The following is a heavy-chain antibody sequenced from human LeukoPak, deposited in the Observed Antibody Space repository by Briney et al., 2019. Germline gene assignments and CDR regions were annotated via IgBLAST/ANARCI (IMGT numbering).Heavy chain of an antibody. CDR3: ARERDCSSTSCSYFDY. D-gene: IGHD2-2*01. CDR2: ISYDGSNK. J-gene: IGHJ4*02. CDR1: GFSFRSYG. V-gene: IGHV3-30*03. Sequence: GGSLRLSCAASGFSFRSYGMHWVRQAPGKGLEWVAVISYDGSNKYYADSVKGRFTISRDNSKNTLYLQMNSLRAEDTAVYYCARERDCSSTSCSYFDYWGQGTLVTVSS.